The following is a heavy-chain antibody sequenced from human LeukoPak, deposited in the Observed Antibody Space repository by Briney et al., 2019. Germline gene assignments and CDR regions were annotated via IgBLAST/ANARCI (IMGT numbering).Heavy chain of an antibody. CDR3: AKWPEGAMDYFDY. J-gene: IGHJ4*02. CDR1: GFSFSSYA. CDR2: ISGDGTRT. D-gene: IGHD3-16*01. V-gene: IGHV3-23*01. Sequence: PGGSLRLSCAASGFSFSSYAMTWARQAPVKGLGWVSAISGDGTRTYYADSVKGRFTISRDNSKNTLYLEMSSLRVGDTAIYYCAKWPEGAMDYFDYWGQGTLVTVSS.